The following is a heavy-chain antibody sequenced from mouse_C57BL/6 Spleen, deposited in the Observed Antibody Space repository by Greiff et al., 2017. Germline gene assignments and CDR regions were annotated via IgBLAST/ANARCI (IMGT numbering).Heavy chain of an antibody. Sequence: ESGPGLVKPSQSLSLTCSVTGYSITSGYYWNWIRQFPGNKLEWMGYISYDGSNNYNPSLKNRISITRDTSKNQFFLKLNSVTTEDTATYYCARGTEGVFDYWGQGTTLTVSS. CDR1: GYSITSGYY. J-gene: IGHJ2*01. CDR3: ARGTEGVFDY. V-gene: IGHV3-6*01. CDR2: ISYDGSN. D-gene: IGHD3-3*01.